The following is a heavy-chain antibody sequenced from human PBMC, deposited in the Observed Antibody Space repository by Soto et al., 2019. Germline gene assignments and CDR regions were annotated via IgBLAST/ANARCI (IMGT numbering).Heavy chain of an antibody. Sequence: GESLKISCAASGFTFSDYYMSWIRQAPGKGLEWVSYISSSSSYTNYADSVKGRFTISRDNAKNSLYLQMNSLRAEDTAVYYCARGGRVGTGEAFDIWGQGTMVTVSS. D-gene: IGHD7-27*01. CDR2: ISSSSSYT. J-gene: IGHJ3*02. CDR1: GFTFSDYY. V-gene: IGHV3-11*06. CDR3: ARGGRVGTGEAFDI.